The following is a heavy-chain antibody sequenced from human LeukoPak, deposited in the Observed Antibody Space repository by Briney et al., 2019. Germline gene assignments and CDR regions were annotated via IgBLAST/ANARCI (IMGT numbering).Heavy chain of an antibody. CDR1: GGSISSGGYY. CDR2: IYYSGGT. V-gene: IGHV4-31*03. J-gene: IGHJ4*02. D-gene: IGHD5-12*01. CDR3: ARDEYSGSGTFDY. Sequence: PSETLSLTCTVSGGSISSGGYYWSWIRQLPGKGLEWIGHIYYSGGTSYNPSLKSRVTISVDTSKNQFSLKLSSVTAADTAVYYCARDEYSGSGTFDYWGQGTLVTVSS.